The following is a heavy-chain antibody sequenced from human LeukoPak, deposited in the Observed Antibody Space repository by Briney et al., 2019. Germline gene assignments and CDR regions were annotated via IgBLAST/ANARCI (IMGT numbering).Heavy chain of an antibody. CDR3: AKGGPIEIDYGDYVVDY. J-gene: IGHJ4*02. V-gene: IGHV3-30*02. Sequence: PGGSLRLSCAASGFTFSSYGMHWVRQAPGKGLEWVAFIRYDGSNKYYADSVKGRFPISRDNSKNTLYLQMNSLRAEDTAVYYCAKGGPIEIDYGDYVVDYWGQGTLVTVSS. CDR2: IRYDGSNK. D-gene: IGHD4-17*01. CDR1: GFTFSSYG.